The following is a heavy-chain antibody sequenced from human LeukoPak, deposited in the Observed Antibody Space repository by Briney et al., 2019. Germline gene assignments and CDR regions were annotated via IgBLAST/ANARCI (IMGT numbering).Heavy chain of an antibody. CDR1: GFTFSSYW. CDR2: INSDGSST. CDR3: ARDLRVRGVSNYFDY. J-gene: IGHJ4*02. V-gene: IGHV3-74*01. D-gene: IGHD3-10*01. Sequence: GGSLRLSCAASGFTFSSYWMHWVRQAPGKGLVWVSRINSDGSSTSYADSVKGRFTISRDNAKNTLYLQMNSLRPEDTAVYYCARDLRVRGVSNYFDYWGQGTLVTVSS.